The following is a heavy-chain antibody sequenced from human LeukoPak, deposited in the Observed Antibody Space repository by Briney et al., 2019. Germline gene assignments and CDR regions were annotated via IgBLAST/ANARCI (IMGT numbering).Heavy chain of an antibody. CDR3: ARDPYSGNYGSYYYYYMDV. Sequence: PGGSLRLSCAASGFIFSSHGMNWVRQAPGKALEWVSSITSSGTYIFYADSVKGRFTISRDNAKNSLYLQINSLGPEDTAVYFCARDPYSGNYGSYYYYYMDVWGKGTTVTVSS. CDR2: ITSSGTYI. D-gene: IGHD3-22*01. V-gene: IGHV3-21*01. CDR1: GFIFSSHG. J-gene: IGHJ6*03.